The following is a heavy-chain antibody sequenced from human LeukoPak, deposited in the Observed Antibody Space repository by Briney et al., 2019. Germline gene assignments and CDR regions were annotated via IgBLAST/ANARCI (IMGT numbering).Heavy chain of an antibody. V-gene: IGHV3-64*01. CDR2: ISSNGANT. Sequence: GESLRLSCAASGFTFNTYALHWVRQAPGKGLEFVSAISSNGANTYYANSVKGRFTISRDNSKNPLYLQMGSLRAEDMAMYYCARIMIRGAPSDNWGQGTLVTVSS. J-gene: IGHJ4*02. CDR3: ARIMIRGAPSDN. CDR1: GFTFNTYA. D-gene: IGHD3-10*01.